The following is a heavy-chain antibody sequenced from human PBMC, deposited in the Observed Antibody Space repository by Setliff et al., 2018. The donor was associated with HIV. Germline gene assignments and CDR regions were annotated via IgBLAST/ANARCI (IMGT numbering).Heavy chain of an antibody. Sequence: SETLSLTCTVSGNSIGSGYCWGWIRQPPGKGLEWIASIYYNGNIYYNPSLKSRVTITMDTSKNQFSLKLSSVTAADTAVYSCVRHLSEMAMVDHWGQGTLVTVSS. V-gene: IGHV4-38-2*02. J-gene: IGHJ4*02. CDR3: VRHLSEMAMVDH. CDR1: GNSIGSGYC. CDR2: IYYNGNI.